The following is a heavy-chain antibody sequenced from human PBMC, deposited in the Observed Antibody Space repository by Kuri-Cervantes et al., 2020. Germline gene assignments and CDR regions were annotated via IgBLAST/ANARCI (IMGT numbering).Heavy chain of an antibody. CDR2: IYYSGAV. J-gene: IGHJ4*02. D-gene: IGHD4-11*01. Sequence: GSLRLSCDVSGVSMTYAYWTWIRQSPGKELEWLGHIYYSGAVNYNPSLKSRVTISVDMSKNQFSLKLYSVTAADTAVYYCAGYRNYGDPYYYFDYWGQGTLVTVSS. CDR3: AGYRNYGDPYYYFDY. V-gene: IGHV4-59*01. CDR1: GVSMTYAY.